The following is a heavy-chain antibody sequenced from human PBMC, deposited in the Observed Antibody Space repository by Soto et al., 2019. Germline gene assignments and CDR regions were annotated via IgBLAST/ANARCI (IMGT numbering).Heavy chain of an antibody. CDR3: ASGRGSSWYRGPWFDP. Sequence: SETLSLTCAVYGGSFSGYYWSWIRQPPGKGLEWIGEINHSGSTTYNPSLKSRVTISVDTSKNQFSLTLSSVTAADTAVYYCASGRGSSWYRGPWFDPWGQGTLVTVSS. CDR2: INHSGST. CDR1: GGSFSGYY. D-gene: IGHD6-13*01. J-gene: IGHJ5*02. V-gene: IGHV4-34*01.